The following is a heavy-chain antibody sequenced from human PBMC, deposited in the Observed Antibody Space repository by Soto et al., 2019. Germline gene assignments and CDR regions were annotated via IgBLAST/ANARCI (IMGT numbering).Heavy chain of an antibody. V-gene: IGHV3-7*01. D-gene: IGHD4-17*01. CDR2: IKQDGSQK. CDR1: GFTLSSYW. Sequence: AGGSLRLSCAASGFTLSSYWMNWVRLAPGKGLEWVANIKQDGSQKNYVDSVKGRFTISRDNAKNSLYLQMSSLRAEDTAVYYCMTSVTTHDYWGQGTLVTVSS. J-gene: IGHJ4*02. CDR3: MTSVTTHDY.